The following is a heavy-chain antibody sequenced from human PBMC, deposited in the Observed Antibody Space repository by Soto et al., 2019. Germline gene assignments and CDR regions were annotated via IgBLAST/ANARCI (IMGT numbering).Heavy chain of an antibody. CDR1: GYPLTSYG. CDR3: ARDGIVVVPDAMDYYYYYGMDV. J-gene: IGHJ6*02. CDR2: ISAYNGNT. V-gene: IGHV1-18*01. Sequence: GXSVKGSCKASGYPLTSYGVSWVRQAPGQGLEWMGWISAYNGNTNYAQKLQCRVTMTTDTSTSTAYMELRSLRSDDTAVYYCARDGIVVVPDAMDYYYYYGMDVWAQGTTVTVSS. D-gene: IGHD2-2*01.